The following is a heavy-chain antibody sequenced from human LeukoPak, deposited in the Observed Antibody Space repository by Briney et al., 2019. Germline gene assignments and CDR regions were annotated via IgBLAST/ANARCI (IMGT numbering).Heavy chain of an antibody. Sequence: QTGGSLRLSCAASGFTFSNYAMSWVRQAPGKGLEWVSGISGSCDYTYYADSLKGRFTISRDNPKNTLYLKMNSLRAEDTAVYYCAKGQEGYSIRRSFFDYWGQGTLVTVSS. J-gene: IGHJ4*02. CDR1: GFTFSNYA. D-gene: IGHD6-13*01. CDR3: AKGQEGYSIRRSFFDY. V-gene: IGHV3-23*01. CDR2: ISGSCDYT.